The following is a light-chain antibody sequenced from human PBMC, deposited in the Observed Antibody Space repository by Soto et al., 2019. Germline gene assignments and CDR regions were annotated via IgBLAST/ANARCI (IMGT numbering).Light chain of an antibody. Sequence: EIVLTQSPGTLSLSPGERATLSCRASQSVTSNYLAWYQQKPCQAPRLLIYGASSRATGIPDRFSGSGSGTDFTLTISRLEPEDFAVYYCQHYGRSAYTFGQGPLLEIK. CDR1: QSVTSNY. CDR2: GAS. CDR3: QHYGRSAYT. V-gene: IGKV3-20*01. J-gene: IGKJ2*01.